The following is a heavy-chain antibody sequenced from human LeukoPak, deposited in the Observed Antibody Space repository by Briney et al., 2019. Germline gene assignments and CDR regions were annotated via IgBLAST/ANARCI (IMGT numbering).Heavy chain of an antibody. D-gene: IGHD1-1*01. V-gene: IGHV3-23*01. CDR3: ATTGTRYYYYYYGMDV. Sequence: PGGSLRLSCAASGFTFSSYAMSWVRQAPGKGLEWVSAISGSGGSTYYADSVKGRFTISRDNAKNSLYLQMNSLRAEDTAVYYCATTGTRYYYYYYGMDVWGQGTTVTVSS. CDR1: GFTFSSYA. CDR2: ISGSGGST. J-gene: IGHJ6*02.